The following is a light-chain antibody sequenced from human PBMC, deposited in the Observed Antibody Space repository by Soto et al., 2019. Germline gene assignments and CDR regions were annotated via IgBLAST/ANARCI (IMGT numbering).Light chain of an antibody. V-gene: IGKV3-15*01. CDR3: QHYNDWPPTWT. Sequence: EIVMTQSPATLSMSPGERVTLSCRASQSVSSKLAWYQQKPGQAPRVLIYGASTRATGIPARFSGSGSGTDFTLTISSLQSEDFAVYYCQHYNDWPPTWTFGQGTRVEIK. J-gene: IGKJ1*01. CDR2: GAS. CDR1: QSVSSK.